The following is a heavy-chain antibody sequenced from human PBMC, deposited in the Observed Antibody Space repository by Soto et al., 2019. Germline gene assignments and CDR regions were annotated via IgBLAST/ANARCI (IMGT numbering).Heavy chain of an antibody. CDR3: ARIAGGWFGANFDY. V-gene: IGHV3-53*02. J-gene: IGHJ4*02. CDR2: IYSGGST. D-gene: IGHD3-10*01. Sequence: EVQLVETGGGLIQPGGSLRLSCAASGFTVSSNYMSWVRQAPGKGLEWVSVIYSGGSTYYADSVKGRFTISRDNSKNTLYLQMNSLRAEDTAVYYCARIAGGWFGANFDYWGQGTLVTVSS. CDR1: GFTVSSNY.